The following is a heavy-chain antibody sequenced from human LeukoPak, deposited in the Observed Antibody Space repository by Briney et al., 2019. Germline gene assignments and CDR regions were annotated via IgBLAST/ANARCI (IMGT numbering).Heavy chain of an antibody. D-gene: IGHD1-7*01. Sequence: SVKVSCKASGGTFSSYAISWVRQAPGQGLEWMGRIIPIFGTANYAQKFQGRVTITTDESTSTAYMELSSLRSEDTAVYYCARGHIAGTVTYLDYWGQGTLVTVSS. J-gene: IGHJ4*02. CDR1: GGTFSSYA. V-gene: IGHV1-69*05. CDR2: IIPIFGTA. CDR3: ARGHIAGTVTYLDY.